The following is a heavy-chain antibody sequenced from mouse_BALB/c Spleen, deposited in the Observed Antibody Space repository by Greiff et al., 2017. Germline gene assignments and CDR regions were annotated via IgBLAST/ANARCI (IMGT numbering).Heavy chain of an antibody. V-gene: IGHV1-63*02. D-gene: IGHD3-2*01. CDR3: ARALDSSCPFEY. CDR1: GYTFTNYW. CDR2: IYPGGGYT. J-gene: IGHJ2*01. Sequence: VQGVESGAELVRPGTSVKMSCKAAGYTFTNYWIGWVKQRPGPGLEWIGDIYPGGGYTNYNEKFKGKATLTADTSSSTAYMQLSSLTSEDSAIYYCARALDSSCPFEYWGQGTTLTVSS.